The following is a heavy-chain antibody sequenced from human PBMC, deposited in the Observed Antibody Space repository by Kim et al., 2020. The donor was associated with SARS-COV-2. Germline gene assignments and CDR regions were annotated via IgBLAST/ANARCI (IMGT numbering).Heavy chain of an antibody. D-gene: IGHD5-18*01. J-gene: IGHJ4*02. Sequence: GGSLRLSCAASGFTFSSYSMNWVRQAPGKGLEWVSYISSSSSTIYYADSVKGRFTISRDNAKNSLYLQMNSLRDEDTAVYYCASLPRGYSYGYSGPRGVTPRVDYWGQGTLVTVSS. V-gene: IGHV3-48*02. CDR3: ASLPRGYSYGYSGPRGVTPRVDY. CDR1: GFTFSSYS. CDR2: ISSSSSTI.